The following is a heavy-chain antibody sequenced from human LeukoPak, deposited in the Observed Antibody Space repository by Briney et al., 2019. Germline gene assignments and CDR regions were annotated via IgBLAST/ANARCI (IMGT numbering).Heavy chain of an antibody. CDR2: IIPIRGIA. J-gene: IGHJ4*02. V-gene: IGHV1-69*04. Sequence: SVKVSCKASGGTFSSYAMSWVRQARGQGLEWMGGIIPIRGIANYAQKFHGRVTITADRSTSAVDVELRILRSEDTAVYYCARDTDHCSGGSRYSDGNLDYWGQGPLVTVSS. CDR3: ARDTDHCSGGSRYSDGNLDY. CDR1: GGTFSSYA. D-gene: IGHD2-15*01.